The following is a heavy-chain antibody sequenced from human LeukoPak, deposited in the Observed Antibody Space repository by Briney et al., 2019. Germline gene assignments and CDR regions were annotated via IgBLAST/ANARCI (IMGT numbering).Heavy chain of an antibody. CDR1: GGSISNYF. CDR2: ITYSGST. D-gene: IGHD6-19*01. Sequence: SETLSLTCTVSGGSISNYFWSWIRQPPGKGLEWIGYITYSGSTDHNPSLKSRVTISVDASKHQFSLKLTSVTAADTAVYYCVRHTTSGWYQVVYWGQGTLVTVSS. V-gene: IGHV4-59*01. J-gene: IGHJ4*02. CDR3: VRHTTSGWYQVVY.